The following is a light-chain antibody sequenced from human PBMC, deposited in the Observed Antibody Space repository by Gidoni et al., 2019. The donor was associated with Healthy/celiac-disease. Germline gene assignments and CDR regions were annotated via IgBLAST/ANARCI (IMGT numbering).Light chain of an antibody. V-gene: IGKV3-15*01. J-gene: IGKJ4*01. CDR3: QQYNNWPLT. CDR1: QSVSSN. Sequence: EIVMTQSPATLSVSPGERATLSCRARQSVSSNLAWYQQKPGQAPRLLIYGASTRATGIPARCSGSVSGTEFTLTISRLQSEDFAVYSCQQYNNWPLTFGGGTKVEIK. CDR2: GAS.